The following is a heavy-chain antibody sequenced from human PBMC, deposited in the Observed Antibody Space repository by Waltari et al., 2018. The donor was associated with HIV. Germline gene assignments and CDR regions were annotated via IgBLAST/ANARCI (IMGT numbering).Heavy chain of an antibody. Sequence: QVQLVQSGAEVKKPGASVKVSCKASGYTFTSYGISWVRQAPGQGLEWMGWISAYNGNTNYAQKLQGRVTMTTDTATSTAYMERRSLRSDDTAVYYCARGGITMIVVALPTVPVEYYFDYWGQGTLVTVSS. CDR3: ARGGITMIVVALPTVPVEYYFDY. D-gene: IGHD3-22*01. CDR1: GYTFTSYG. V-gene: IGHV1-18*01. CDR2: ISAYNGNT. J-gene: IGHJ4*02.